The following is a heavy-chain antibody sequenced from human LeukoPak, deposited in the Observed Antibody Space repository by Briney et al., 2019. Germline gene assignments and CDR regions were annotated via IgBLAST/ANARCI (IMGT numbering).Heavy chain of an antibody. CDR3: ARDRGYSIFGVVTPDY. CDR1: GFTFSSYE. CDR2: ISSSGSTI. V-gene: IGHV3-48*03. Sequence: GGSLRLSCAASGFTFSSYEMNWVRQAPGKGLEWVSYISSSGSTIYYADSVKGRFTISRDNAKNSLYLQMNSLRAEDTAVYYCARDRGYSIFGVVTPDYWGQGTLVTVSS. D-gene: IGHD3-3*01. J-gene: IGHJ4*02.